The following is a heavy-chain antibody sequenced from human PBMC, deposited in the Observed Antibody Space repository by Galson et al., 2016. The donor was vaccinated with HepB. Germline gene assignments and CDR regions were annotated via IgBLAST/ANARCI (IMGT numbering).Heavy chain of an antibody. Sequence: TLSLTCTVSGDSIDSTSHYWSWLRQTAGKGLEWIGRVFATGSTSFNPSLKSRVTLSVDTSQNHFSLTLSAVTAADTAVYYCARDRGWGSVKYLDYWGQGILVTVSS. CDR3: ARDRGWGSVKYLDY. V-gene: IGHV4-61*02. CDR1: GDSIDSTSHY. J-gene: IGHJ4*02. CDR2: VFATGST. D-gene: IGHD2-21*01.